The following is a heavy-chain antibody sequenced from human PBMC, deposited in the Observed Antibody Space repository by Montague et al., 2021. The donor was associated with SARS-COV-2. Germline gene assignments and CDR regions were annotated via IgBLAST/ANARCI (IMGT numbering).Heavy chain of an antibody. CDR2: IWYDGSNQ. J-gene: IGHJ4*02. V-gene: IGHV3-33*01. CDR1: GLTLSSYG. D-gene: IGHD1-7*01. Sequence: SLRLSCAASGLTLSSYGLHWVRQAPGKGLEWVAVIWYDGSNQYYSYSXXVLFTISRDNSKNTLYLQMNSLRAEDTAVSYCARDPPSNWNYDQELDYWGQGTLVTVSS. CDR3: ARDPPSNWNYDQELDY.